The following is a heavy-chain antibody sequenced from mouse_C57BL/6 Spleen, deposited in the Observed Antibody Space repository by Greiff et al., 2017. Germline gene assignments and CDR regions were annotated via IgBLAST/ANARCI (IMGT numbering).Heavy chain of an antibody. CDR2: INPSTGGT. CDR1: GYSFTGYY. Sequence: VQLQQSGPELVKPGASVKISCKASGYSFTGYYMNWVKQSPEKSLEWIGEINPSTGGTTYNQKFKAKATLTVDKSSSTAYMQLKSLTSEDSAVYYCARFDGNYEAWFAYWGQGTLVTVSA. CDR3: ARFDGNYEAWFAY. D-gene: IGHD2-1*01. V-gene: IGHV1-42*01. J-gene: IGHJ3*01.